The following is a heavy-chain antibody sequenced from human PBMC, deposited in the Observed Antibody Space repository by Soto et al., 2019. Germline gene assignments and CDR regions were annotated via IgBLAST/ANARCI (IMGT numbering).Heavy chain of an antibody. CDR3: ALSTVTTWGYYYGMDV. D-gene: IGHD4-4*01. Sequence: QVQLVESGGGVVQPGRSLRLSCAASGFTFSSYAMHWVRQAPGKGLEWLAVIWYDGSDKYYADSVKGRFTISRDNSKNTLYLQMNSLRAEDTAVYYCALSTVTTWGYYYGMDVCGQGTTVTVSS. V-gene: IGHV3-33*01. J-gene: IGHJ6*02. CDR1: GFTFSSYA. CDR2: IWYDGSDK.